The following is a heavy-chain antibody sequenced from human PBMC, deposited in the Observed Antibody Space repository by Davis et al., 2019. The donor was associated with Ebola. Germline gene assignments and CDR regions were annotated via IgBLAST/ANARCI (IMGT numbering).Heavy chain of an antibody. CDR1: GFTFSGSA. CDR2: IRSKANSYAT. J-gene: IGHJ4*02. V-gene: IGHV3-73*01. CDR3: TRSSWYAPSH. D-gene: IGHD6-13*01. Sequence: GESLKISCAASGFTFSGSAMHWVRQASGKGLEWVGRIRSKANSYATAYAASVKGRFTISRDDSKNTAYLQMNSLKTEDTAVYYCTRSSWYAPSHWGQGTLVTVSS.